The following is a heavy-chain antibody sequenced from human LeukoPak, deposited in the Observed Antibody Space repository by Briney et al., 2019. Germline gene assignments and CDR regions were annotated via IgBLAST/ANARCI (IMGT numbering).Heavy chain of an antibody. CDR2: IIPIFGSA. J-gene: IGHJ5*02. Sequence: ASVKVSCKASGGSFSTNAIAWVRQAPGQGLEWMGGIIPIFGSANYAQKFQGRVTITADESTSTAYMELSSLRSEDTAVYYCARGAPYYDILTGYYNWFDPWGQGTLVTVSS. V-gene: IGHV1-69*13. CDR1: GGSFSTNA. CDR3: ARGAPYYDILTGYYNWFDP. D-gene: IGHD3-9*01.